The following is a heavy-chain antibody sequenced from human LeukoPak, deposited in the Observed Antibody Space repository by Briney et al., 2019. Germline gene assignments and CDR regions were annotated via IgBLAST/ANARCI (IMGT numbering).Heavy chain of an antibody. V-gene: IGHV4-59*08. D-gene: IGHD2-2*01. Sequence: SETLSLTCTVSGGSISSYYWSWIRQPPGKGLEWIGYIYYSGSTNYNPSLKSRVTISVDTSKNQFSLKLSSVTAADTAVYYCAGGVVVPAAPLDIWGQGTMVTVSS. J-gene: IGHJ3*02. CDR2: IYYSGST. CDR3: AGGVVVPAAPLDI. CDR1: GGSISSYY.